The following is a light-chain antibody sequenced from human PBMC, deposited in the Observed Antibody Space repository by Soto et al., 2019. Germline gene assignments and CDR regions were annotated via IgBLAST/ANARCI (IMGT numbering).Light chain of an antibody. J-gene: IGKJ2*01. Sequence: EIVLTQSPGTLSLSPGEGATLSCRASQSGAGKYLAWYQHKPGQAPRLLIYGASSRATGIPDRFSGSGSGTVFTLTINRLEPEDFAVYYCQHYGSSYTFGQGTKLEIK. CDR2: GAS. V-gene: IGKV3-20*01. CDR3: QHYGSSYT. CDR1: QSGAGKY.